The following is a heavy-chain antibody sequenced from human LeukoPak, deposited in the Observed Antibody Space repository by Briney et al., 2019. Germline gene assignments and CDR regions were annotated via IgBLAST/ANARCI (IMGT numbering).Heavy chain of an antibody. Sequence: ASVKVSCRASGYTFTSYGILWVRQAPGQGLEWMGWISAYNGNTNYAQKLQGRVTMTTDTSTSIAYMELRSLRSDDTAVYYCARGGGDPDMSVVAIKTGLPFDPWGQGTLVTVSS. CDR2: ISAYNGNT. CDR1: GYTFTSYG. CDR3: ARGGGDPDMSVVAIKTGLPFDP. J-gene: IGHJ5*02. V-gene: IGHV1-18*01. D-gene: IGHD3-22*01.